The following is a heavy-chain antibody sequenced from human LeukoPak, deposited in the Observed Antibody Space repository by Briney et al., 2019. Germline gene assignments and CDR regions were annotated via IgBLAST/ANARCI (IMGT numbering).Heavy chain of an antibody. CDR1: GFTFSSYA. J-gene: IGHJ4*02. Sequence: PGGSLRLSCAASGFTFSSYAMHWVRQAPGKGLEWVAVISYDGSNKYYADSVKGRFTISRDNSKNTLYLQMNSLRPEDTAVFYCAKDLGVNDWRQLVDYWGQGTLVTVSS. CDR3: AKDLGVNDWRQLVDY. CDR2: ISYDGSNK. D-gene: IGHD6-13*01. V-gene: IGHV3-30*18.